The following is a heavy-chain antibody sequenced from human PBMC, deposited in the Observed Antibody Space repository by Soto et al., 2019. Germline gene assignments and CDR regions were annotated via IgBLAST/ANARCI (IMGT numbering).Heavy chain of an antibody. Sequence: SETLSLTCAVYGGSFRGYYWSWIRQPPGKGLEWIWEINHSGSTNYNPSLKSRVTISVDTSKNQFSLKLSSVTAADTAVYYSARGQAKYSSSWYYYGGQGTLVTVSS. J-gene: IGHJ4*02. CDR2: INHSGST. CDR3: ARGQAKYSSSWYYY. V-gene: IGHV4-34*01. D-gene: IGHD6-13*01. CDR1: GGSFRGYY.